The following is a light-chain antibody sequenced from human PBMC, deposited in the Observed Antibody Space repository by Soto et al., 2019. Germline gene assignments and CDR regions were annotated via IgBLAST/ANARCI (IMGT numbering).Light chain of an antibody. CDR3: QQYNDSPLT. V-gene: IGKV3-20*01. CDR2: AAS. J-gene: IGKJ3*01. CDR1: QTLSTNS. Sequence: EIVLTQSPGTLSLSPGDRATLSCRASQTLSTNSLAWYQQRPGQTPRLLIYAASTRDTDIPDRFNGSGSGTDFALTISRLEPEDFALYYCQQYNDSPLTFGPGTKVDI.